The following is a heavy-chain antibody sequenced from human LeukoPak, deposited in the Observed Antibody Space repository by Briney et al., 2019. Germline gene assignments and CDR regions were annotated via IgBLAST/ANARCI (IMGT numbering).Heavy chain of an antibody. CDR1: GGTFSSYA. CDR2: IIPIFGTA. CDR3: ARGSPYDFWSGYYGYYYYGMDV. J-gene: IGHJ6*02. Sequence: SVKVSCKASGGTFSSYAISWVRQAPGQGLEWMGGIIPIFGTANYAQKFQGRVTITADESTSTAYMELSSLRSEDTAVYYCARGSPYDFWSGYYGYYYYGMDVWGQGTTVTVSS. D-gene: IGHD3-3*01. V-gene: IGHV1-69*13.